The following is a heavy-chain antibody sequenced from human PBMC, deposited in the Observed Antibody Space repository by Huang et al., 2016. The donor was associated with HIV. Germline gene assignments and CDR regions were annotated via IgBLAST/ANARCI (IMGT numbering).Heavy chain of an antibody. V-gene: IGHV1-69*13. CDR3: ARGAPDLDIHLDH. CDR2: IFPILGTP. J-gene: IGHJ4*02. D-gene: IGHD3-3*01. Sequence: QVQLVQSGAEVKKPGSSVKVYCMGSGGTFNNVISWVRPAPGQGLEWMGGIFPILGTPNYARKLQGRVTITADESTSIAYTELSSLRSEDTAVYYCARGAPDLDIHLDHWGQGTLVTVSS. CDR1: GGTFNNV.